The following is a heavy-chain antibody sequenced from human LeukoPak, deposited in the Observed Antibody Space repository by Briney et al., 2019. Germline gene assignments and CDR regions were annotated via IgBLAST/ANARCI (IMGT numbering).Heavy chain of an antibody. CDR3: ARSHDHLWGNYPDY. CDR2: IHHDGRI. Sequence: SEALSLTRDVSGGSIDSTNWWNWVRQPPGKGLEWIGEIHHDGRINYNPSLKSRVTLSVDKSKNQFSLRLNSVTAADTAMYYCARSHDHLWGNYPDYWGQGTLVTVSS. D-gene: IGHD3-16*02. V-gene: IGHV4/OR15-8*01. J-gene: IGHJ4*02. CDR1: GGSIDSTNW.